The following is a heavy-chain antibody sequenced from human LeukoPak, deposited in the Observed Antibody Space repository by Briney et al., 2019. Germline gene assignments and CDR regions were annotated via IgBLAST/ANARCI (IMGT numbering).Heavy chain of an antibody. Sequence: SGTLSLTCSVSGVSISGYYWTWIRQPAGGGLEWIGRIHSSGITNYNRSIQSRVTMSLDTSKNEVSLRLTSVTAADTAMYFCAREVDPSVPTLVDWGQGTLVTVSS. V-gene: IGHV4-4*07. CDR1: GVSISGYY. CDR2: IHSSGIT. CDR3: AREVDPSVPTLVD. J-gene: IGHJ4*02. D-gene: IGHD2-8*02.